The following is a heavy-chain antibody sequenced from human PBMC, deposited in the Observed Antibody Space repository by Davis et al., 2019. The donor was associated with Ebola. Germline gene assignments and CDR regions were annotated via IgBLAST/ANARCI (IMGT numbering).Heavy chain of an antibody. CDR2: IYYSGGT. J-gene: IGHJ5*02. CDR3: ERGPFYGGGNNWFDP. D-gene: IGHD3-16*01. V-gene: IGHV4-59*01. CDR1: GGAISSNY. Sequence: PSETLSLTCTVSGGAISSNYWSWIRQPPGKGLEWIGYIYYSGGTNYNPSLKSRVTISVDTSKNQFSLKLSSVTAADKAVYYCERGPFYGGGNNWFDPWGQGTLVTVSS.